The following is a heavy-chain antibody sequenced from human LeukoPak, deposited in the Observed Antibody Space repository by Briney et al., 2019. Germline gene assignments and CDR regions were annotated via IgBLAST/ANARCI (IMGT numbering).Heavy chain of an antibody. CDR3: VRDKDWYFDS. V-gene: IGHV3-30-3*01. CDR2: ISYDGTNK. CDR1: GFTFSTYA. Sequence: PGGSLRLSCAASGFTFSTYAMHWVRQAPGKGLEWVTIISYDGTNKYYADSVKGRFTISRDNSKNTLYLQMNSLSGEDTAMYYCVRDKDWYFDSWGQGTLVTVSS. D-gene: IGHD3/OR15-3a*01. J-gene: IGHJ4*02.